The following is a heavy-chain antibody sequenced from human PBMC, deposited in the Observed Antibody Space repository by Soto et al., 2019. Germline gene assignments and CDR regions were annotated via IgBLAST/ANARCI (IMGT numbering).Heavy chain of an antibody. J-gene: IGHJ4*02. CDR2: IYPGDSDT. CDR1: GYSFGSYW. CDR3: ARHVFGYCSGGSCYYFEY. Sequence: GESLKISCKGSGYSFGSYWIGWVRQMPGRGLEWMGIIYPGDSDTRYSPSFQGQVTISVDKSISTAYLQWSSLKASDTAMYYCARHVFGYCSGGSCYYFEYWGQGTLVTVSS. D-gene: IGHD2-15*01. V-gene: IGHV5-51*01.